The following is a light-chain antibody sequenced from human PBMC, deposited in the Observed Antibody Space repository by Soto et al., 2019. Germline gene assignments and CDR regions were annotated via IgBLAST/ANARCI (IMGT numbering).Light chain of an antibody. CDR1: QSVDSY. CDR2: GAS. Sequence: EIVLKQSPASLSLYNDEGATLSCRASQSVDSYLVWYQQKPGQAPRLLIFGASIRATGIPARFSGSGSGTDFTLTINSLEPDDFAVYYCQQCDSWPITFGQGTRLEIK. CDR3: QQCDSWPIT. V-gene: IGKV3-11*01. J-gene: IGKJ5*01.